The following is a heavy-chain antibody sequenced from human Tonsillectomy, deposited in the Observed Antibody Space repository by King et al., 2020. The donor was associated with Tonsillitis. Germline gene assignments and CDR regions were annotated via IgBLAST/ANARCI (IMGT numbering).Heavy chain of an antibody. D-gene: IGHD2-2*01. CDR3: AKQGIGYETYYYCGMDV. J-gene: IGHJ6*02. CDR2: ISYDGSNK. Sequence: VQLVESGGGVVQPGRSLRLSCAASGFTSSSYAMHWVRQAPGKGLEWVAVISYDGSNKYYADSVKGRFTISRDNSKNALYLQMNSLRVEDTAVYYCAKQGIGYETYYYCGMDVWGQGTTVTVSS. CDR1: GFTSSSYA. V-gene: IGHV3-30*18.